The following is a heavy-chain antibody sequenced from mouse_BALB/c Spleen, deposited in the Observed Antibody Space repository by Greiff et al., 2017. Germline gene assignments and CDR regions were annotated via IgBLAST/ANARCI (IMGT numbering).Heavy chain of an antibody. CDR2: ISDGGSYT. D-gene: IGHD1-1*01. CDR1: GFTFSDYY. J-gene: IGHJ4*01. V-gene: IGHV5-4*02. CDR3: ARDGEPYYYGSSYDAMDY. Sequence: EVKLMESGGGLVKPGGSLKLSCAASGFTFSDYYMYWVRQTPEKRLEWVATISDGGSYTYYPDSVKGRFPISRDNAKNNLYLQMSSLKSEDTAMYYCARDGEPYYYGSSYDAMDYWGQGTSVTVSS.